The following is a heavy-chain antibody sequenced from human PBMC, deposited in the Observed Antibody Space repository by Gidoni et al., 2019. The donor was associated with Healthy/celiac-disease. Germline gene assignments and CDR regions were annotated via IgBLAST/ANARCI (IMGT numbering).Heavy chain of an antibody. V-gene: IGHV3-21*01. D-gene: IGHD4-17*01. J-gene: IGHJ1*01. Sequence: EVQLVESGGGLVKPGGSLRLSCAASGITFSLYSMNWVRQAPGKGLEWVSSISSSSSYIYYADSVKGRFTISRDNAKNSLYLQMNSLRAEDTAVYYCARDLDYGDYPPQYFQHWGQGTLVTVSS. CDR1: GITFSLYS. CDR3: ARDLDYGDYPPQYFQH. CDR2: ISSSSSYI.